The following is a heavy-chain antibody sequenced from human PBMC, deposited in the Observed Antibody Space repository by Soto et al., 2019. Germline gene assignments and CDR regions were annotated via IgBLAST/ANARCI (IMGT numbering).Heavy chain of an antibody. CDR3: AGGGFGESHFDY. J-gene: IGHJ4*02. CDR2: IYHSGST. V-gene: IGHV4-4*02. CDR1: SGSISSSNW. Sequence: QVQLQESGPGLVKPSGTLSLTCAVSSGSISSSNWWSWVRQPPGKGLEWIGEIYHSGSTNYNPSPTSRVTISVDKSKTHCPLQLSSVTAADTAVYYWAGGGFGESHFDYWGQGTLVTVSS. D-gene: IGHD3-10*01.